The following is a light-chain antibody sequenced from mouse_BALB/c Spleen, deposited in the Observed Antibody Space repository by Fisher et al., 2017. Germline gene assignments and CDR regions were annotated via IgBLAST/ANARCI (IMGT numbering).Light chain of an antibody. Sequence: IVLTQTTAIMSASLGEKVTMTCSASSSVSYMYWYQQKPGSSPRLLIYDTSNLASGVPVRFSGSGSGTSYSLTISRMEAEDAATYYCQQWSSYPFTFGSGTKLEIK. CDR2: DTS. J-gene: IGKJ4*01. CDR1: SSVSY. CDR3: QQWSSYPFT. V-gene: IGKV4-55*01.